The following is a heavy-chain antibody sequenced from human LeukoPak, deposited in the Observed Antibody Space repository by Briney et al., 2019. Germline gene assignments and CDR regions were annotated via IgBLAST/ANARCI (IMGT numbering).Heavy chain of an antibody. Sequence: GGSLRLSCAASGFTFSSYSMNWVRQAPGKGLEGLSYISSTSSAIYYADSLKGRFTISRDNAKNSLYLQMASLRAEDTAVYYCARVIGSYGDSAYWGQGILVTVSS. V-gene: IGHV3-48*04. D-gene: IGHD3-16*01. CDR2: ISSTSSAI. CDR3: ARVIGSYGDSAY. J-gene: IGHJ4*02. CDR1: GFTFSSYS.